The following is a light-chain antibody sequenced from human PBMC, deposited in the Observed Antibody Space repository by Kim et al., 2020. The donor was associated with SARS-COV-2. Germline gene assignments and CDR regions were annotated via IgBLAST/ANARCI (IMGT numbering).Light chain of an antibody. J-gene: IGKJ4*01. Sequence: DIQMTQSPSSLSASIGDRVTVTCQASQDINNYLNWYQQKPGKAPTLLIYDVSRLATGVPPRFSGIGSRTRYTLTISSLQPEDIATYYCQQYDNVPLTFGGGTRLEI. CDR3: QQYDNVPLT. CDR1: QDINNY. CDR2: DVS. V-gene: IGKV1-33*01.